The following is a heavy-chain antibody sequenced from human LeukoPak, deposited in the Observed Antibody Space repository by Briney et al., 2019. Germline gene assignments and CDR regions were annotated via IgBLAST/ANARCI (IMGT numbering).Heavy chain of an antibody. D-gene: IGHD6-19*01. V-gene: IGHV6-1*01. J-gene: IGHJ6*02. CDR3: ARGIGYSSGWYWGRGYYYYGMDV. CDR2: TYYRSKWYN. Sequence: SQTLSLTCAISGDSFSSNSAAWNWTRQSPSRGLEWLGRTYYRSKWYNDYAVSVKSRITINPDTSKNQFSQQLNSVTPEDTAVYYCARGIGYSSGWYWGRGYYYYGMDVWGQGTTVTVSS. CDR1: GDSFSSNSAA.